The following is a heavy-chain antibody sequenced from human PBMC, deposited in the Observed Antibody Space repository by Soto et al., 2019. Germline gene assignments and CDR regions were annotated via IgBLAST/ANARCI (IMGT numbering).Heavy chain of an antibody. CDR1: GFSFGDYA. CDR3: TRDGVKITDFDYCYYGLDV. D-gene: IGHD3-16*01. J-gene: IGHJ6*02. Sequence: NPGGALRLSCRGPGFSFGDYAINWFRQSPGKGLECVGFIRSKVYGGTIEYAASVKGRFSISRDDSKSIAYLQMNSLRTDDTAVYYCTRDGVKITDFDYCYYGLDVWGPVTRVTVSS. CDR2: IRSKVYGGTI. V-gene: IGHV3-49*05.